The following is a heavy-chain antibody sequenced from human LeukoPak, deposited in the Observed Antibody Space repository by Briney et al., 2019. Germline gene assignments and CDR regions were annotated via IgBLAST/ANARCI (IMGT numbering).Heavy chain of an antibody. J-gene: IGHJ4*02. CDR1: GFTFSTYT. CDR3: ARRLDYFDS. V-gene: IGHV3-48*02. D-gene: IGHD6-19*01. Sequence: GGSLRLSCAASGFTFSTYTMNWVRQAPGKGLEWISSIISSGSTIYYADSVKGRFTISRDNAKSSLYLQMNSLRDEDTAVYYCARRLDYFDSWGQGILVTVSS. CDR2: IISSGSTI.